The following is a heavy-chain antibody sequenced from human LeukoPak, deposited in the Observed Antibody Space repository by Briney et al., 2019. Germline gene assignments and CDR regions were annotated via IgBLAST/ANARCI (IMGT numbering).Heavy chain of an antibody. D-gene: IGHD6-19*01. CDR2: IFGGGST. Sequence: GGSLRLSCAASGFTVSSNFMSWVRQAPGKGLEWVSVIFGGGSTYYADSVKGRFTISRDTSKNTLHLQMNSLRAEDTAVYYCATWPGGWYGEDSWGQGTLVTVSS. J-gene: IGHJ4*02. V-gene: IGHV3-53*01. CDR1: GFTVSSNF. CDR3: ATWPGGWYGEDS.